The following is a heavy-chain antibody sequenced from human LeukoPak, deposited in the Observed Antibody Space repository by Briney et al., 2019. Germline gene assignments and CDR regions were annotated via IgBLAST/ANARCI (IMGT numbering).Heavy chain of an antibody. Sequence: GGSLRLSCAASGFTFVGNAVTWVRQAPGKGLEWVSTISGSGDTYYADSVKGRFTISRDDSKSTLSLQMNGLRAEDTALYYCAKKYYYGSGTYIFYFDYWGQGTPVTVSS. V-gene: IGHV3-23*01. CDR1: GFTFVGNA. CDR3: AKKYYYGSGTYIFYFDY. J-gene: IGHJ4*02. D-gene: IGHD3-10*01. CDR2: ISGSGDT.